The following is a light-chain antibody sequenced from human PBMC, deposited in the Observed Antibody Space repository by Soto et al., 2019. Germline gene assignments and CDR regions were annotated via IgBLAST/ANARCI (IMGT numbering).Light chain of an antibody. CDR1: QSAGNF. J-gene: IGKJ5*01. CDR3: QQHNQWPIT. V-gene: IGKV3D-15*01. Sequence: EIVMTQSPATLSVSPGETASLSCRASQSAGNFLAWYQPKPGQAPRLLIYYISTRATGIPARFSGSGPGTEFPLTINSLQSEDSAVCYCQQHNQWPITFGQGTRREIK. CDR2: YIS.